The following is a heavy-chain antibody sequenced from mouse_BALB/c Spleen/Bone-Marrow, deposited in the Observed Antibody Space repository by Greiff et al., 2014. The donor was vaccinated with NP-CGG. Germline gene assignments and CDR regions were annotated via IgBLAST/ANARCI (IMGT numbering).Heavy chain of an antibody. D-gene: IGHD2-3*01. Sequence: DVQLQESGGGLVQPGGSLKLSCAASRFDFSRYWMTWVRQAPGKGLEWIGEINPASSTINYTPSLKDKSIISRDNAKNTLYLQMSKVRSEDTALYYCAGNGYYGWIAYWGQGTLVTVSA. V-gene: IGHV4-1*02. CDR3: AGNGYYGWIAY. J-gene: IGHJ3*01. CDR2: INPASSTI. CDR1: RFDFSRYW.